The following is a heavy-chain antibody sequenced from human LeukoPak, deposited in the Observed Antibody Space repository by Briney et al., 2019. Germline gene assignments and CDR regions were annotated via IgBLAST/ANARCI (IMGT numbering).Heavy chain of an antibody. CDR3: ARGFATSPNYYDSSGYYYVDY. D-gene: IGHD3-22*01. CDR1: GGSFSGYY. V-gene: IGHV4-34*11. Sequence: KASETLSLTCAVYGGSFSGYYWSWIRQPPGKGLEWIGYLYYSGSTNYNPSLKSRVTISVDTSKNQFSLKLSSVTAADTAVYYCARGFATSPNYYDSSGYYYVDYWGQGTLVTVSS. J-gene: IGHJ4*02. CDR2: LYYSGST.